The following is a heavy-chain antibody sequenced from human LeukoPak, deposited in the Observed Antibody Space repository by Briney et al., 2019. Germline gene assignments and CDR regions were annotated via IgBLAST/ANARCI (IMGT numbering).Heavy chain of an antibody. CDR3: AKGGRFGEGNNFDY. CDR2: ISGSGGST. Sequence: GRSLRLSCVASGFDFSHYAMHWVRQAPGKGLEWVSAISGSGGSTYYADSVKGRFTISRDNSKNTLYLQMNSLRAEDTAVYYCAKGGRFGEGNNFDYWGQGTLVTVSS. V-gene: IGHV3-23*01. J-gene: IGHJ4*02. D-gene: IGHD3-10*01. CDR1: GFDFSHYA.